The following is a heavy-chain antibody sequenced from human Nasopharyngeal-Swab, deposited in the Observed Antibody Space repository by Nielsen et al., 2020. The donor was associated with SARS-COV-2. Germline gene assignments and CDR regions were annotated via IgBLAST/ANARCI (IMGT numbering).Heavy chain of an antibody. J-gene: IGHJ4*02. D-gene: IGHD3-9*01. V-gene: IGHV3-23*01. CDR1: GFIFGNYA. CDR3: AKDYDIGY. CDR2: IGGNGAST. Sequence: GESLKISCVASGFIFGNYAMAWVRQAPGKGLEWVSAIGGNGASTHYADSVRGRFIISRDNSKSTLDLQMNSLRAEDTAVYYCAKDYDIGYWGQGTLVTVSS.